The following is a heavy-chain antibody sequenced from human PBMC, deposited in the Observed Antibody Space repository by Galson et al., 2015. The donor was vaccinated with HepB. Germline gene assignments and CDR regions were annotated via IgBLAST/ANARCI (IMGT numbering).Heavy chain of an antibody. J-gene: IGHJ6*03. V-gene: IGHV4-4*07. CDR2: IYASGNT. CDR1: GGSISSFH. Sequence: SETLSLTCTVSGGSISSFHWSWIRQPAGKALEWIGHIYASGNTIYNPSLESRVSISIDASRNQVSLKLSSVTAADTAMYYCAKYFYYMDVWGKGTTVTVSS. CDR3: AKYFYYMDV.